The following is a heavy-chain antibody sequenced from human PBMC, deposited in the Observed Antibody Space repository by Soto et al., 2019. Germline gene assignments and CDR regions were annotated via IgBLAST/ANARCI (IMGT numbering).Heavy chain of an antibody. Sequence: GGSLRLSCAASGSTFGGYGMHWVRQAPGKGLEWAAAISYDGRNTYYADSVQGRFAISRDNSKNTMYLQMNSLRVEDTAVYYCARAKWHDGSGRVREFDYWGQGALVTV. CDR2: ISYDGRNT. D-gene: IGHD3-10*01. J-gene: IGHJ4*02. CDR3: ARAKWHDGSGRVREFDY. V-gene: IGHV3-33*01. CDR1: GSTFGGYG.